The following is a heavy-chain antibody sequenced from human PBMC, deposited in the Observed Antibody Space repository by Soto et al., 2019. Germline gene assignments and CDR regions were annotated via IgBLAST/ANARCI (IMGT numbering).Heavy chain of an antibody. CDR2: ISYDGSDK. V-gene: IGHV3-30*03. CDR3: ARGGGFCGADCYKGGIDY. CDR1: GFTFSSYS. J-gene: IGHJ4*02. Sequence: ESGGGLVKPGGSLRLSCAASGFTFSSYSMNWVRQTPGKGLEWVAVISYDGSDKYYAGSVRGRFTISRDNSKNTLFLQMNSLRAEDTALYYCARGGGFCGADCYKGGIDYWGQGALVTVSS. D-gene: IGHD2-21*02.